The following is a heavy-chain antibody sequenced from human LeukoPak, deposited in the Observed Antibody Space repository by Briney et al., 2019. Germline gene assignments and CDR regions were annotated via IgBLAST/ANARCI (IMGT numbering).Heavy chain of an antibody. J-gene: IGHJ3*02. CDR2: IIPILGIA. CDR3: ARDDSSGSAAFDI. Sequence: SVKVSCKASGGTFSSYAINWVRQAPGQGLEWMGRIIPILGIANYAQKFQGRVTITADKSTSTAYMELSSLRSEDTAVYYCARDDSSGSAAFDIWGQGTMVTVSS. CDR1: GGTFSSYA. V-gene: IGHV1-69*04. D-gene: IGHD3-22*01.